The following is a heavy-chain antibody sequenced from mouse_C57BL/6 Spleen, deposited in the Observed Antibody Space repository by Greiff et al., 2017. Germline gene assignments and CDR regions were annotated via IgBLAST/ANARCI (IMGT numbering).Heavy chain of an antibody. Sequence: DVKLVASGGGLVKPGGSLKLSCAASGFTFSSYAMSWVSQTPVQRLEWVATISAGGSYPSYPANVKGRFTISRDNAKNNLYLPMSHLKSEDTAMYDSARDLRLWYVDVWGTGTTVTVSS. CDR3: ARDLRLWYVDV. CDR1: GFTFSSYA. CDR2: ISAGGSYP. V-gene: IGHV5-4*01. J-gene: IGHJ1*03.